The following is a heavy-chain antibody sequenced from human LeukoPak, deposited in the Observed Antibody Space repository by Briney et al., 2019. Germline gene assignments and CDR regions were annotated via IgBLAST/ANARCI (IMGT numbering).Heavy chain of an antibody. D-gene: IGHD5-12*01. CDR3: AKRLSATDD. Sequence: GGSLRLSCAASGFSFSNYAMSWVRKAPRKGLEWVSGISNSGGTTYYADSVKGRFTVSRDNGKNTLSLQMNSLRAEDTAIYYCAKRLSATDDWGQGTLVTVSS. J-gene: IGHJ4*02. CDR1: GFSFSNYA. V-gene: IGHV3-23*01. CDR2: ISNSGGTT.